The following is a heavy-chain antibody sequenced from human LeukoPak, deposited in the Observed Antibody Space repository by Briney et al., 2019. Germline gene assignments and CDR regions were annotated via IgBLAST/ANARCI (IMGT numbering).Heavy chain of an antibody. J-gene: IGHJ5*02. CDR3: ASLNWFDP. CDR1: GGSFSGYY. V-gene: IGHV4-34*01. Sequence: KASETLSLTCAVYGGSFSGYYWSWIRQPPGKGLEWIGEINHSGSTNYNPSLKSRVTISVDTSKNQFSLKLSSVTAADTAVYYCASLNWFDPWGQGTPVTVSS. CDR2: INHSGST.